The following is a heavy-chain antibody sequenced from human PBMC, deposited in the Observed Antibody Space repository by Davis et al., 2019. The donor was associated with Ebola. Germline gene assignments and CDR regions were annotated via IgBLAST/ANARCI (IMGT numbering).Heavy chain of an antibody. V-gene: IGHV1-8*01. D-gene: IGHD2-2*01. CDR1: GYTFTSYD. CDR2: INPNSGNT. J-gene: IGHJ4*02. Sequence: AASVKVSCKASGYTFTSYDINWVRQATGQGLEWMGWINPNSGNTGYAQKFQGRVTMTRNTSISTVYMELSSLRSEDTAVYYCARAVRYAVVVSRSSRKYYFDYWGQGTLVTVSS. CDR3: ARAVRYAVVVSRSSRKYYFDY.